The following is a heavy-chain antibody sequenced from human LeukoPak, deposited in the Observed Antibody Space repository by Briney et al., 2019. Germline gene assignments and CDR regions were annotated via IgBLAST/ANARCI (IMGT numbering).Heavy chain of an antibody. CDR3: ARSEGDSSFGFDP. D-gene: IGHD6-19*01. J-gene: IGHJ5*02. CDR1: GYTFTGHY. V-gene: IGHV1-8*03. CDR2: MNPNSGNT. Sequence: ASVKVSCKTGGYTFTGHYMHWVRQAPGQGLEWMGWMNPNSGNTGYAQKFQGRVTITRNTSISTAYMELSSLRSEDTAVYYCARSEGDSSFGFDPWGQGTLVTVSS.